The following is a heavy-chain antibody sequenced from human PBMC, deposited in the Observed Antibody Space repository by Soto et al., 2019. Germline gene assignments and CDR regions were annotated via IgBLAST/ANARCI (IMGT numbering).Heavy chain of an antibody. D-gene: IGHD6-13*01. CDR2: IYYSGST. J-gene: IGHJ5*02. V-gene: IGHV4-59*12. CDR3: ARGIAAAGWGNWFDP. Sequence: SLTCTVSGGSISSYYWSWIRQPPGKGLEWIGYIYYSGSTNYNPSLKSRVTISVDTSKNQFSLKLSSVTAADTAVYYCARGIAAAGWGNWFDPWGQGTLVTVSS. CDR1: GGSISSYY.